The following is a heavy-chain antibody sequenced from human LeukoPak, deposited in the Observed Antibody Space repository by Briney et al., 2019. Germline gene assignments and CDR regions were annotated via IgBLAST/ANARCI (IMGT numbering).Heavy chain of an antibody. J-gene: IGHJ6*02. D-gene: IGHD4-17*01. V-gene: IGHV3-30*18. CDR3: AKAHLSDYGDYVRFHYNGMDV. CDR2: ISHDGTNK. Sequence: GGSLRLSCAASGFTFSRNGMHWVRQAPGKGLEWVAVISHDGTNKYHADSVKGRFTISRDNSKNTLYLQMSSLRAEDTAVYYCAKAHLSDYGDYVRFHYNGMDVWGQGTTVSVSS. CDR1: GFTFSRNG.